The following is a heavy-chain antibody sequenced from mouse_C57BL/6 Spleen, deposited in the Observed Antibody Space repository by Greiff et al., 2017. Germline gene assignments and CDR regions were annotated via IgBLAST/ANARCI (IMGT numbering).Heavy chain of an antibody. D-gene: IGHD1-1*01. J-gene: IGHJ4*01. CDR1: GYAFSSYW. Sequence: QVQLQQSGAELVKPGASVKISCKASGYAFSSYWMNWVKQRPGKGLEWIGQIYPGDGDTNYNGKFKGKATLTADKSSSTAYMQLSRLTSEDSAVYFCARRFTTVGGPYAMDYWGQGTSGTVSS. CDR3: ARRFTTVGGPYAMDY. V-gene: IGHV1-80*01. CDR2: IYPGDGDT.